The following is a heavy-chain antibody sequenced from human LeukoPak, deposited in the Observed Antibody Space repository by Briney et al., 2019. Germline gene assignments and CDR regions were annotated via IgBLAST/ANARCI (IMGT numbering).Heavy chain of an antibody. CDR1: GYTFTGYY. J-gene: IGHJ4*02. CDR3: ARLLWFGELNDY. D-gene: IGHD3-10*01. V-gene: IGHV1-2*02. CDR2: INPNSGGT. Sequence: ASVKVSCKASGYTFTGYYMHWVRQAPGQGLEWMGWINPNSGGTNYAQKFQGRVTMTRDKSISTAYMELSRLRSDDTAVYYCARLLWFGELNDYWGQGTLVTVSS.